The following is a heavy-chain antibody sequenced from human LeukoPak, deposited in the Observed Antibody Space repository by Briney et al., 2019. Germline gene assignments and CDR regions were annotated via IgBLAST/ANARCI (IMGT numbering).Heavy chain of an antibody. CDR1: GGTFISYA. J-gene: IGHJ6*04. CDR3: ARASGGARTHYYYGMDV. CDR2: IIPIFGTA. Sequence: SVKVSCKASGGTFISYAISGVRQAPGQGLEWMGGIIPIFGTANYAQKFQGRVTITADESTSTAYMELSSLRSEDTAVYYCARASGGARTHYYYGMDVWGKGTTVTVSS. D-gene: IGHD2-15*01. V-gene: IGHV1-69*01.